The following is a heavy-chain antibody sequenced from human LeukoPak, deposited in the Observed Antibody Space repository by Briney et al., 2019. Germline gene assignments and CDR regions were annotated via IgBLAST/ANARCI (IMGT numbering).Heavy chain of an antibody. J-gene: IGHJ5*02. CDR3: ARGVGAVTGTLSWFVP. V-gene: IGHV4-34*01. CDR1: GGSFSGYY. D-gene: IGHD6-19*01. CDR2: IHHSGST. Sequence: PSETLSLTCAVYGGSFSGYYWGWIRQPPGKGLEWIGEIHHSGSTNYNPSIKSRVTISVDTSKNQFSLKFSSVAAADTAVYYWARGVGAVTGTLSWFVPWGQRTLVTVSS.